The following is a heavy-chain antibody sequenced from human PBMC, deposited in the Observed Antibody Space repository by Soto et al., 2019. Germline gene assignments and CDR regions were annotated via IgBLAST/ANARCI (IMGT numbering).Heavy chain of an antibody. CDR1: GFTFSNYA. Sequence: EVQLLESGGGLVQPGGSLRLSCAASGFTFSNYAMSWVRQAPGKGLEWVSAISSSGGSTYYADSVKGRFTISRDNSKNTLYLKMNSLRAEDTAVYYCARNTIPHPPYWGQGTLVTVSS. CDR3: ARNTIPHPPY. D-gene: IGHD1-1*01. CDR2: ISSSGGST. V-gene: IGHV3-23*01. J-gene: IGHJ4*02.